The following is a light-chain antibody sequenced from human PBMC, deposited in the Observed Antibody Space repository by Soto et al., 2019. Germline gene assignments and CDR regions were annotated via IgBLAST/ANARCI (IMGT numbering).Light chain of an antibody. CDR1: QDISSY. Sequence: DIQLTQSPSFLSASVGDRVTITCRASQDISSYLAWYQQRPGKVPRFLTHSASTLQSGVQSRFSATGSGTTFTLTISSLQPEDIATYYCQQLNRFPRTFGQGTKVEV. J-gene: IGKJ1*01. V-gene: IGKV1-9*01. CDR3: QQLNRFPRT. CDR2: SAS.